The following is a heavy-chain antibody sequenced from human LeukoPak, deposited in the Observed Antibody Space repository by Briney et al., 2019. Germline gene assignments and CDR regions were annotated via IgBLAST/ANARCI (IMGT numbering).Heavy chain of an antibody. V-gene: IGHV1-69*05. CDR2: IIPIFGTA. D-gene: IGHD2-2*01. J-gene: IGHJ4*02. Sequence: SVKVSCKASGGTFSSYAISWVRQAPGQGLEWMGGIIPIFGTANYAQKFQGRVTITTDESTSAAYMELSSLRSEDTAVYYCARGYDCSSTSCWRTSFDYWGQGTLVTVSS. CDR1: GGTFSSYA. CDR3: ARGYDCSSTSCWRTSFDY.